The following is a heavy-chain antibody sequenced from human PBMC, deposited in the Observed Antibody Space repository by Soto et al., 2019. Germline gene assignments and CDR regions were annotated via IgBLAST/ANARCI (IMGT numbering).Heavy chain of an antibody. J-gene: IGHJ5*02. V-gene: IGHV3-30*18. CDR2: ISYDGSNK. Sequence: PGGSLRLSCAASGFTFSSYGMHWVRQAPGKGLEWVAVISYDGSNKYYADSVKGRFTISRDNSKNTLYLQMNSLRAEDTAVYYCAKAPMIVVVSPNWFDPWGQGTLVTVSS. CDR1: GFTFSSYG. CDR3: AKAPMIVVVSPNWFDP. D-gene: IGHD3-22*01.